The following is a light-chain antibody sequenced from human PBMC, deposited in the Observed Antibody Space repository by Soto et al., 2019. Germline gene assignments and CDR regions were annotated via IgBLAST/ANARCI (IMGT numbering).Light chain of an antibody. CDR1: QGISSY. V-gene: IGKV1-39*01. Sequence: SASVGDRFTITFRASQGISSYLAWYQQKPGKAPKLLIYSASYLQSGVPSNFSGSGSGTDFTLSIVTLQPEDSGTYFCQQSYRLPLTFGGGTKVDIK. CDR2: SAS. CDR3: QQSYRLPLT. J-gene: IGKJ4*01.